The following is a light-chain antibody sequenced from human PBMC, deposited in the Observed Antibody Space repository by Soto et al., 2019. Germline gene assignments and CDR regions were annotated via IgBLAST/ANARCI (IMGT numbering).Light chain of an antibody. CDR3: QAWDSSTAHYV. J-gene: IGLJ1*01. Sequence: SYELTQPPSVSVSPGQTASITCSGDKLGDKYACWYQQKPGQSPVLVIYQDSKRPSGIPERFSGSNSGNTATLTISGTQAMDEADYYCQAWDSSTAHYVLGTGTKV. V-gene: IGLV3-1*01. CDR2: QDS. CDR1: KLGDKY.